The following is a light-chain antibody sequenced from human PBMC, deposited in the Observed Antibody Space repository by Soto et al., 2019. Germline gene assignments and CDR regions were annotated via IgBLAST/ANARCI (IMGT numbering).Light chain of an antibody. CDR2: AVS. Sequence: EIQMTQSPSSLSASVGERVTITCRANQSIDSYLNWYQQKPGKAPKLLIYAVSNLQSGVPSRFSGSGSGTDFSLTVSSLQPEDSATYYCQQTYSTPLYTFGQGTKLEIK. V-gene: IGKV1-39*01. CDR1: QSIDSY. J-gene: IGKJ2*01. CDR3: QQTYSTPLYT.